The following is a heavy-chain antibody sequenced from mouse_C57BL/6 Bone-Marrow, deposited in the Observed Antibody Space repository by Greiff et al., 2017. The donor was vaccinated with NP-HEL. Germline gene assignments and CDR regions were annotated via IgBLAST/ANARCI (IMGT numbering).Heavy chain of an antibody. CDR1: GYSFTGYY. CDR2: IYPYNGVS. D-gene: IGHD1-1*01. J-gene: IGHJ3*01. V-gene: IGHV1-31*01. Sequence: EVKLMESGPELVKPGASVKISCKASGYSFTGYYMHWVKQSHGNILDWIGYIYPYNGVSSYNQKFKGKATLTVDKSSSTAYMELRSLTSEDSAVYYCARLGDYYGSSYGAYWGQGTLVTVSA. CDR3: ARLGDYYGSSYGAY.